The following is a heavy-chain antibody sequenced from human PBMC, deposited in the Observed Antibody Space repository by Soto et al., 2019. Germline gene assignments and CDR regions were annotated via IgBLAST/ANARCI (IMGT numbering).Heavy chain of an antibody. V-gene: IGHV1-69*01. J-gene: IGHJ5*02. Sequence: QVQLVQSGAEVKKPGSSVKVSCKASGGNFTSYAISWVRQAPGQGLEFMGGSVPLFGTTNYAHKFRGRVTVTADEATITVYMEMSSLRSEDTAVYYCAKASGRSWYNWFDPWGQGTLVTVST. CDR3: AKASGRSWYNWFDP. CDR2: SVPLFGTT. D-gene: IGHD6-13*01. CDR1: GGNFTSYA.